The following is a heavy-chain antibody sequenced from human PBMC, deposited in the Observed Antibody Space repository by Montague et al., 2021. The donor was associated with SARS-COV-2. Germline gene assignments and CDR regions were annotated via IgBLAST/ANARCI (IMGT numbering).Heavy chain of an antibody. CDR3: ARGGLNNAFDI. Sequence: SETLSLTCSVSGDSISRSHYFWAWIRQPPGMGLERMGSIYFTGKTYYHPPLKSRVTIAIDTSKNHFSLRLSSVTAADSAVFYCARGGLNNAFDIWGLGTMVTISS. D-gene: IGHD1/OR15-1a*01. CDR2: IYFTGKT. V-gene: IGHV4-39*02. J-gene: IGHJ3*02. CDR1: GDSISRSHYF.